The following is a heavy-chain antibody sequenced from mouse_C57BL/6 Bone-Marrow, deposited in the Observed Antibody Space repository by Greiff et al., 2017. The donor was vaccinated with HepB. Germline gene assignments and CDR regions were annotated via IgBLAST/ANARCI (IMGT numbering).Heavy chain of an antibody. V-gene: IGHV1-61*01. J-gene: IGHJ3*01. CDR3: ARERLGRGFAY. Sequence: QVQLQQPGAELVRPGSSVKLSCKASGYTFTSYWMDWVKQRPGQGLEWIGNIYPSDSETHYNQKFKDKATLTVDKSSSTAHMQLSSLTSEDSAVYYCARERLGRGFAYWGQGTLVTVSA. D-gene: IGHD4-1*01. CDR2: IYPSDSET. CDR1: GYTFTSYW.